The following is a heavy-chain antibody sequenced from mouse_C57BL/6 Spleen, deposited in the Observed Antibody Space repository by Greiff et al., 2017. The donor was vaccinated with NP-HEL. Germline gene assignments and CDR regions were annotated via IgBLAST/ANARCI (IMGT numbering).Heavy chain of an antibody. D-gene: IGHD1-1*01. Sequence: GGGLVQPKGSLKLSCAASGFIFNPYAMHWVRQAPGKGLEWVARLRSNSSNYATYYADSVKDRFTLSRYDSQSRIYLQMNNLRTEDTAMYYCVRGGDYYGISYDYAMDYWGQGTSVTVSS. CDR2: LRSNSSNYAT. J-gene: IGHJ4*01. CDR1: GFIFNPYA. CDR3: VRGGDYYGISYDYAMDY. V-gene: IGHV10-3*01.